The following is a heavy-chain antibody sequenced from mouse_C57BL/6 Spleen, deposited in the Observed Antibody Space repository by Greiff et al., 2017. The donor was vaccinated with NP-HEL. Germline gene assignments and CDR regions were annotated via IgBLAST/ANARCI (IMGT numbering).Heavy chain of an antibody. V-gene: IGHV5-17*01. D-gene: IGHD2-4*01. CDR1: VFTFSDYG. CDR2: ISSGSSTI. Sequence: EVHLVESGGGLVKPGGSLKLSCAASVFTFSDYGMHWVRQAPEKGLEWVAYISSGSSTIYYADTVKGRFTISRDNAKNTLFLQMTSLRSEDTAMYYCARDDYDALFDYWGQGTTLTVSS. J-gene: IGHJ2*01. CDR3: ARDDYDALFDY.